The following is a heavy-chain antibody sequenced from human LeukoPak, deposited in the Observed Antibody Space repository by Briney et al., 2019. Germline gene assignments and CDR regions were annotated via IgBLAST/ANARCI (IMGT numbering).Heavy chain of an antibody. D-gene: IGHD6-6*01. V-gene: IGHV3-23*01. CDR2: ISGIGDNT. J-gene: IGHJ5*02. CDR1: GFTFSSFG. CDR3: AKDLIRYSRSNWFDP. Sequence: PGGSLRLSCAVSGFTFSSFGMSWVRQAPGKGLEWVLGISGIGDNTYYADSVKGRFTISRDNSKNTLYLQMNSLRAEDTAVYYCAKDLIRYSRSNWFDPWGQGTLVTVSS.